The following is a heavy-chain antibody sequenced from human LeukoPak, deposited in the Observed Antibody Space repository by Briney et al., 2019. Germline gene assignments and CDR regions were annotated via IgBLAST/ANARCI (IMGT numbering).Heavy chain of an antibody. Sequence: GGSLRLSCAASGFTFSSYAMSWVRQAPGKGLEWDSAISGSGGSTYYADSVKGRFTISRDNSKNTLYLQMNSLRAEDTAVYYCAKDPGYSSDAYYYFDYWGQGTLVTVSS. V-gene: IGHV3-23*01. J-gene: IGHJ4*02. CDR3: AKDPGYSSDAYYYFDY. D-gene: IGHD6-19*01. CDR2: ISGSGGST. CDR1: GFTFSSYA.